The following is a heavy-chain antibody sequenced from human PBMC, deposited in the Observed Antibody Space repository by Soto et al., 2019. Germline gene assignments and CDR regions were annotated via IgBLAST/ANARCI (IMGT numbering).Heavy chain of an antibody. CDR1: GYTFTSYD. Sequence: ASVKVSCKASGYTFTSYDINWVRQATGQGFEWMGWMNPYNGNTDYAQKFQGRVTMTTDTSTSTAYMELRSLRSDDTAVYYCARSSGYSYGSDYWGQGNLVTVSS. D-gene: IGHD5-18*01. J-gene: IGHJ4*02. CDR2: MNPYNGNT. CDR3: ARSSGYSYGSDY. V-gene: IGHV1-18*01.